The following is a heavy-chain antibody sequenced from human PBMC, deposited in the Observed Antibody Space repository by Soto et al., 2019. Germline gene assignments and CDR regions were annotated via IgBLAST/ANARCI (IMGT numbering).Heavy chain of an antibody. V-gene: IGHV1-69*02. D-gene: IGHD2-15*01. Sequence: QVQLVQSGAEVKKPGSSVKVSCKASGGTFSSYTISWVRQAPGQGLEWMGRIIPILGIANYAQKFQGRVTITADKATSTAYMELSSLRSEDTAVYYCARAPGRDGLDYWGQGTLVTVSS. CDR3: ARAPGRDGLDY. CDR2: IIPILGIA. CDR1: GGTFSSYT. J-gene: IGHJ4*02.